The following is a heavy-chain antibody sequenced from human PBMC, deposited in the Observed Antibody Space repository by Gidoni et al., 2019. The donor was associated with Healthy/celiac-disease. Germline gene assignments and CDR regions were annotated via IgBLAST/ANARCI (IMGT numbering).Heavy chain of an antibody. Sequence: QVQLQESGPGLVKPSQTLSLTCTVSGGSISSGGYYWSWIRQHPGKGLEWIGYIYYSGSTYYNPSLKSRVTISVDTSKNQFSLKLSSVTAADTAVYYCARDNFVVAGIPNWFDPWGQGTLVTVSS. CDR3: ARDNFVVAGIPNWFDP. V-gene: IGHV4-31*03. CDR2: IYYSGST. D-gene: IGHD6-19*01. CDR1: GGSISSGGYY. J-gene: IGHJ5*02.